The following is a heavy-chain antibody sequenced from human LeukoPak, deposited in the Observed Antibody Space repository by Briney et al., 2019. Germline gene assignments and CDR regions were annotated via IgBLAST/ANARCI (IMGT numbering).Heavy chain of an antibody. Sequence: GGSLRLSCAASGFTFSSYAMSWVRQAPGKGLEWVSAISGSGGSTYYADSVKGRFTISRDNSKNTLYLQMNSLRAEDTAVYYCAKDAYDFWSGYLYPDYWGQGTLVTVSS. CDR3: AKDAYDFWSGYLYPDY. V-gene: IGHV3-23*01. CDR1: GFTFSSYA. J-gene: IGHJ4*02. CDR2: ISGSGGST. D-gene: IGHD3-3*01.